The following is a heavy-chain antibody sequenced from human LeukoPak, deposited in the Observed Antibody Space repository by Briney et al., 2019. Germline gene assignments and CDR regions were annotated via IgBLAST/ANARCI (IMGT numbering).Heavy chain of an antibody. CDR3: ARGGYSYGGKVDY. Sequence: SETLSLACTVSGGSISSGDYYRRWIRQPPGKGLEWIGYIYYSGSTYYNPCLNSRVTISVNTSTNKVSLKLSSMTAADTAVYYCARGGYSYGGKVDYWGQGTLVTVSS. CDR1: GGSISSGDYY. V-gene: IGHV4-30-4*01. J-gene: IGHJ4*02. CDR2: IYYSGST. D-gene: IGHD5-18*01.